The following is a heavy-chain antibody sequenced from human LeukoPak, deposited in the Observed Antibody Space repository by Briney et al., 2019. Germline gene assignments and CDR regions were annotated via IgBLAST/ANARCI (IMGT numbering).Heavy chain of an antibody. Sequence: GGSLRLSCVVSGFSLTTYGMLWVRQAPGKGLEWVSFIRPNGINKYYADSVKGRFTISRDNSKGTLYLQMNSLRTEDTALYYCAKGRPLEGGFDPWGQGSLVTVSS. D-gene: IGHD3-16*01. V-gene: IGHV3-30*02. CDR2: IRPNGINK. CDR1: GFSLTTYG. CDR3: AKGRPLEGGFDP. J-gene: IGHJ5*02.